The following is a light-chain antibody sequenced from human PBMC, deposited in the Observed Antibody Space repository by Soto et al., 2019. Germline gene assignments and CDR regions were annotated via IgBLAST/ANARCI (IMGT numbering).Light chain of an antibody. J-gene: IGLJ2*01. CDR2: AVT. Sequence: QSALTQPRSVSGSPGQSVTISCTGTSSDVGGYNYVSWYQQHPGKAPKLIIYAVTDRPSGVSSRFSGSKSGNTASLTISGLQAEDEADYYCTSYTGSSTLGVFGGGTQLTVL. CDR3: TSYTGSSTLGV. V-gene: IGLV2-14*01. CDR1: SSDVGGYNY.